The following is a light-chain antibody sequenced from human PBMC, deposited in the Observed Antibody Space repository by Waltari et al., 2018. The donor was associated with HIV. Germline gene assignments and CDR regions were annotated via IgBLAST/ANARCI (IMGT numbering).Light chain of an antibody. Sequence: QSVLTQSASASGTPGQRVTFSCSGSSSNIGSNYVYWYQQLPGTAPKVLIYRSKQRPSGVPDRLSGSKSGTSASLAISGLRSEDEADYYCAAWDDSLSGPVFGGGTKVTVL. CDR2: RSK. CDR1: SSNIGSNY. CDR3: AAWDDSLSGPV. J-gene: IGLJ3*02. V-gene: IGLV1-47*01.